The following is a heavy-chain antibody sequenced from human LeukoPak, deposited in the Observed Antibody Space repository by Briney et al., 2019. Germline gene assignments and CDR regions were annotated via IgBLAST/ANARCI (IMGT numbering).Heavy chain of an antibody. D-gene: IGHD3-16*01. CDR2: IYPGDSDT. J-gene: IGHJ5*02. CDR3: ARHFSKSWGLRSGFDP. V-gene: IGHV5-51*01. Sequence: GESLKISCKGSGYSFTSYWIGWVRQLPGKGLEWMGIIYPGDSDTRYSPSFQGQVTISADKSITTAYLQWSSLKAADTAMYYCARHFSKSWGLRSGFDPWGQGTLVTVSS. CDR1: GYSFTSYW.